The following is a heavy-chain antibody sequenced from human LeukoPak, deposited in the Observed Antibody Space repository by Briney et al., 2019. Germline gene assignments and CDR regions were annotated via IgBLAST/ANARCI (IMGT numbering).Heavy chain of an antibody. CDR1: GFTFSSYR. J-gene: IGHJ4*02. V-gene: IGHV3-7*01. D-gene: IGHD3-16*01. Sequence: PGGSLRLSCAASGFTFSSYRMNWVRQAPGKGLEWVANIKHDESEKNYLDSVKGRFTISRDNAQNSLYLQMNGLRVEDTAVYYCTRRLDDWGQGTLVTVSS. CDR3: TRRLDD. CDR2: IKHDESEK.